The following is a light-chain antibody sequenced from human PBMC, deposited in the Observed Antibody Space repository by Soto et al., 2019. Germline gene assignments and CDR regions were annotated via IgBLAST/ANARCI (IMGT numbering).Light chain of an antibody. CDR1: SSDIGSYDL. Sequence: QSVLTQPASVSGSPGQSITISCTGTSSDIGSYDLVSWYQQHPGTAPKLIIYEGSKRPSGVSNRFSGSKSGNTASLTISGLQAEDEADYYCCSYAGSSTYVFGTGTKVTVL. CDR2: EGS. CDR3: CSYAGSSTYV. J-gene: IGLJ1*01. V-gene: IGLV2-23*01.